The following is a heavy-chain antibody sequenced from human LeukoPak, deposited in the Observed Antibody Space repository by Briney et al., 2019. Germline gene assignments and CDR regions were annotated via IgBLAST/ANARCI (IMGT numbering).Heavy chain of an antibody. CDR1: GFTVSSNS. J-gene: IGHJ3*02. D-gene: IGHD3-22*01. CDR3: AREPTYYYDSSGYYSAFDI. CDR2: IYSDNT. V-gene: IGHV3-53*01. Sequence: QPGGSLRLSCTVSGFTVSSNSMSRVRQAPGKGLEWVSFIYSDNTHYSDSVKGRFTISRDNSKNTLYLQMNSLRAEDTAVYYCAREPTYYYDSSGYYSAFDIWGQGTMVTVSS.